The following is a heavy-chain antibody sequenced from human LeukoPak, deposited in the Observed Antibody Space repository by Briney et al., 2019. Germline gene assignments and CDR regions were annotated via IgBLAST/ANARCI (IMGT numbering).Heavy chain of an antibody. J-gene: IGHJ4*02. Sequence: GESLKISCKGSGYSFTSYWIGWVRQMPGKGLEWMGIIYPGDSDTRYSPSFQGQVTISADKSISTAYLQWSSLKASDTAMYYCARQYRSGGSCYGTYFDYWGQGTLVTVSS. D-gene: IGHD2-15*01. CDR1: GYSFTSYW. V-gene: IGHV5-51*01. CDR3: ARQYRSGGSCYGTYFDY. CDR2: IYPGDSDT.